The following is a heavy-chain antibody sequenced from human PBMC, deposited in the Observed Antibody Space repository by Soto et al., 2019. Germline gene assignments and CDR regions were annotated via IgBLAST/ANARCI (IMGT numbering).Heavy chain of an antibody. D-gene: IGHD3-16*02. CDR1: GFSFTTYA. V-gene: IGHV3-23*01. Sequence: GGSLRLSCGASGFSFTTYAMGWVRQAPGKGLQWVSSISGSGGSRYYEDSVKGRFAISRDNSKNTLYLQMNSLRAEDTAVYYCAKDLNYDYIWGSYRKSGFDYWGQGTLVTVSS. CDR2: ISGSGGSR. J-gene: IGHJ4*02. CDR3: AKDLNYDYIWGSYRKSGFDY.